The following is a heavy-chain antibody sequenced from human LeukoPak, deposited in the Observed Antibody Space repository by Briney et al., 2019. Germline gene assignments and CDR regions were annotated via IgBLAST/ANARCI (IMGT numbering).Heavy chain of an antibody. J-gene: IGHJ5*02. D-gene: IGHD2-2*01. Sequence: GASVKVSCKASGYTFTSYGITWVRQAPGQGLEWMGWISAHNGKTNYAQKFQGRVTMTTDTPTSTAYMELRSLRSDDTAVYYCARGDVVVSAAVRFDPWGHGTLVTVSS. CDR3: ARGDVVVSAAVRFDP. CDR1: GYTFTSYG. CDR2: ISAHNGKT. V-gene: IGHV1-18*01.